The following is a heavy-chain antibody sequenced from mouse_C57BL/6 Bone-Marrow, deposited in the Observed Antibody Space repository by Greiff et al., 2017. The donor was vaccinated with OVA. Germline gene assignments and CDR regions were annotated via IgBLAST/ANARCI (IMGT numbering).Heavy chain of an antibody. CDR3: ARKGYYYGRRSYFDV. D-gene: IGHD1-1*01. CDR1: GYTFTSYG. V-gene: IGHV1-81*01. CDR2: IYPRSGNT. J-gene: IGHJ1*03. Sequence: VQLQQSGAELARPGASVKLSCKASGYTFTSYGISWVKQRTGQGLEWIGEIYPRSGNTYYNEKFKGKATLTADKSSSTAYMELRSLTSEDSAVYFCARKGYYYGRRSYFDVWGTGTTVTVSS.